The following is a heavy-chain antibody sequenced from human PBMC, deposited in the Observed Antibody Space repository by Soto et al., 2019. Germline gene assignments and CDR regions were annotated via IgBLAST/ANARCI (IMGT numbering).Heavy chain of an antibody. V-gene: IGHV4-59*08. CDR1: GGSIRGKY. CDR3: ARTPIGYCSGGTCSNWFDP. CDR2: IYYSGST. Sequence: SEARSLSCTVSGGSIRGKYWSFIRKPPGRGLEWIGYIYYSGSTYVSPSLKSRVTMSVDTSENQFFLKLRSVTAADTAVYYCARTPIGYCSGGTCSNWFDPWGQGTLVT. J-gene: IGHJ5*02. D-gene: IGHD2-15*01.